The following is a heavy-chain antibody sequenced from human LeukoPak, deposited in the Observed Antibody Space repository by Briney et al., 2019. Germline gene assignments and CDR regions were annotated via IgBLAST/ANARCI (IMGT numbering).Heavy chain of an antibody. V-gene: IGHV3-64D*06. D-gene: IGHD3-10*01. CDR1: GFTFSSYA. Sequence: GGSLRLSCSASGFTFSSYAMHWVRQAPGKGLEYVPAISSNGGSTYYADSVKGRFTISRDNSKNTLYLQMSSLRAEDTAVYYCARVGMVRGVIIPSGYYFDYWGQGTLVTVSS. CDR2: ISSNGGST. CDR3: ARVGMVRGVIIPSGYYFDY. J-gene: IGHJ4*02.